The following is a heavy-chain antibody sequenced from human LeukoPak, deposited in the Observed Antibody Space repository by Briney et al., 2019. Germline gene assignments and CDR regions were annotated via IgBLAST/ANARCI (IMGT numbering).Heavy chain of an antibody. Sequence: PGGSLRLSCAASGFTFSNAWMSWVRQAPGKGLEWVGRIKGKTDGGTTDYAAPVKGRFTISRDDSKNTLYLQMNSLKTEDTAVYYCTTGLGPYYYDSSGYYRDYWGQGTLVTVSS. D-gene: IGHD3-22*01. CDR1: GFTFSNAW. CDR2: IKGKTDGGTT. V-gene: IGHV3-15*01. CDR3: TTGLGPYYYDSSGYYRDY. J-gene: IGHJ4*02.